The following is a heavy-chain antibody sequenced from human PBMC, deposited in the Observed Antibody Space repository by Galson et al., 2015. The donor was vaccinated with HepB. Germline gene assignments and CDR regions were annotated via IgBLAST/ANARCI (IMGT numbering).Heavy chain of an antibody. V-gene: IGHV3-74*01. CDR2: INSDGSST. Sequence: SLRLSCAASGFTFSSYWMHWVRQAPGKGLVWVSRINSDGSSTSYADSVKGRFTISRDNAKNTLYLQMNSLRAEDTAAYYCTGLILPPEVVVAASPSGMDVWGQGTTVTVSS. J-gene: IGHJ6*02. CDR3: TGLILPPEVVVAASPSGMDV. D-gene: IGHD2-15*01. CDR1: GFTFSSYW.